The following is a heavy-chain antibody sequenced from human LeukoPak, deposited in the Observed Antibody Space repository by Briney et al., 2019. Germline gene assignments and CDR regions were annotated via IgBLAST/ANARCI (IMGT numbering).Heavy chain of an antibody. Sequence: PGGSLRLSCAASGFTFSSYSMNWVRQAPGKGLEWVSSISSSSSYIYYADSVKGRFTISRDNAKNSLYLQMNSLRAEDTAVYYCARGIAAAGTGAFDIWGQGTMVTVSS. CDR1: GFTFSSYS. V-gene: IGHV3-21*01. CDR2: ISSSSSYI. J-gene: IGHJ3*02. D-gene: IGHD6-13*01. CDR3: ARGIAAAGTGAFDI.